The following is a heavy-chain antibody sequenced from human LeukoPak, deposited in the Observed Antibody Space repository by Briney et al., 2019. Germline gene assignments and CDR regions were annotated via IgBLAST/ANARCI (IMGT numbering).Heavy chain of an antibody. Sequence: GGSLRLSCAASGFTFSNYWMHWVRQAPGKGLVWVSHINIDGSTTNYADFVKGRFTIFRDNAKNTLYLQMNSLRAEDTAIYYCARGQDSWGQGTLVTVSS. J-gene: IGHJ4*02. V-gene: IGHV3-74*01. CDR1: GFTFSNYW. CDR3: ARGQDS. CDR2: INIDGSTT.